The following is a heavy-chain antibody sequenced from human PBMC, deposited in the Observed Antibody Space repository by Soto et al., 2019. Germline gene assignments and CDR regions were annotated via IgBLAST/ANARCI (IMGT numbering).Heavy chain of an antibody. CDR1: Y. CDR2: IYESGST. D-gene: IGHD3-10*01. V-gene: IGHV4-59*01. J-gene: IGHJ6*02. CDR3: ARARITLVREIIKYNMDI. Sequence: YWRLSRQPPGKGLEWIGYIYESGSTNPNPSLQSRVTISVDTSKNQFYLNLSPVTAADTATYYCARARITLVREIIKYNMDIWGQGTTVTVS.